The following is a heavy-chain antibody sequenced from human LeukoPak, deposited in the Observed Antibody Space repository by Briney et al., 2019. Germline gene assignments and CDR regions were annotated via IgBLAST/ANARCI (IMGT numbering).Heavy chain of an antibody. CDR2: IWSAGTNE. J-gene: IGHJ6*02. CDR1: GLSLSGYC. Sequence: PGRSLRLSCEASGLSLSGYCMHWVRQAPGKGLEWVAPIWSAGTNEFYADAVKGRFTIPRAKSKNIVHLNMNSLGADDTARYYCAREVVRGYGMDVWGQGTMVTVSS. CDR3: AREVVRGYGMDV. V-gene: IGHV3-33*01. D-gene: IGHD3-10*02.